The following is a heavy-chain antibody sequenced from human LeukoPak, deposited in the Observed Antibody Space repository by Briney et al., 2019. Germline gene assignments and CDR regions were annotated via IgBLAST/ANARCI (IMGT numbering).Heavy chain of an antibody. D-gene: IGHD6-13*01. V-gene: IGHV3-53*01. J-gene: IGHJ6*02. CDR3: AREAAGYHYYYGMDV. CDR1: GFTVSSNY. CDR2: IYTGGST. Sequence: GSLRPSCAASGFTVSSNYMSWVRQAPGKGLEWVSLIYTGGSTSYADSVKGRFTISRDNSKNTLYLQMNSLRAEDTAVYYCAREAAGYHYYYGMDVWGQGTTVTVSS.